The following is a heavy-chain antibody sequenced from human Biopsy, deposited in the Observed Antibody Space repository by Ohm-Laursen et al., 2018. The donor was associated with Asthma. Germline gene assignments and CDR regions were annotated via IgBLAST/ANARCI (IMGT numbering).Heavy chain of an antibody. V-gene: IGHV3-11*06. Sequence: SLRLSCAATGSTFSDYYMSWIRQAPGKGLEWISYIGSTRLYTNSADSVKGRFSISRDNAKNSLYLHMNSLRVEDTAVYYCARHLSPGYHHYAMDVWGQGTTVTVSS. D-gene: IGHD3-16*02. CDR2: IGSTRLYT. CDR3: ARHLSPGYHHYAMDV. CDR1: GSTFSDYY. J-gene: IGHJ6*02.